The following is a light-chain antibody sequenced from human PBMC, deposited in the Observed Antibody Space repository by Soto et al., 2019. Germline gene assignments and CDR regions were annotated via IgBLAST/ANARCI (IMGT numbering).Light chain of an antibody. Sequence: SQMTPSPSTQSTSVVDSITITCRASQRISSWLAWYQQKPGKAPKLLIYDASSLESGVPSRFSGSGSGTEFTLTISSLQPDDFATYYCQQYNSYSRTFGQGTMVDI. CDR3: QQYNSYSRT. CDR1: QRISSW. V-gene: IGKV1-5*01. J-gene: IGKJ1*01. CDR2: DAS.